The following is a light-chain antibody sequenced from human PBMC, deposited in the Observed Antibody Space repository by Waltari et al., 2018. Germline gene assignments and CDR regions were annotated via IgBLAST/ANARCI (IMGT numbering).Light chain of an antibody. V-gene: IGKV1-5*03. CDR1: QSISNY. CDR2: KAS. CDR3: QQNNTYSS. Sequence: DIQMTQSPSTLSASVGDSVTITCRASQSISNYLAWYQQKPGKAPNLLIYKASILKSGVSSRFSGSGSGTQFTLTISSLQPGDFATYFCQQNNTYSSFGQGTKLEIK. J-gene: IGKJ2*01.